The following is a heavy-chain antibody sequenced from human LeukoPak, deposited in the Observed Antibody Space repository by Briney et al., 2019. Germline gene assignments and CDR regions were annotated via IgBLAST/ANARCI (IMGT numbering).Heavy chain of an antibody. CDR3: AAADSSGYYQYYFDY. V-gene: IGHV1-58*01. CDR2: IVVGSGNT. Sequence: SVKVSCKASGFTFTSSAVQWVRQARGQRLEWIGWIVVGSGNTNYAQKFQERVTITRDMSTSTAYMELSSLRSEDTAVYYCAAADSSGYYQYYFDYWGQGTLVTVSS. CDR1: GFTFTSSA. J-gene: IGHJ4*02. D-gene: IGHD3-22*01.